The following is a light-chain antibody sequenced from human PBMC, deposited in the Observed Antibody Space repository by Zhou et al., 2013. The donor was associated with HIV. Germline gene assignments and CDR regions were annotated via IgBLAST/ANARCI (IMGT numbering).Light chain of an antibody. J-gene: IGKJ1*01. CDR2: KAS. Sequence: DIQMTQSPSTLSASVGGRVTITCRASQSISSWLAWYQQKPGKAPKLLIYKASSLQGGVPSRFSGSGSGAEFTLTISSLQPDDFATYYCQQCTRSPWTFGQGTKVEIK. V-gene: IGKV1-5*03. CDR1: QSISSW. CDR3: QQCTRSPWT.